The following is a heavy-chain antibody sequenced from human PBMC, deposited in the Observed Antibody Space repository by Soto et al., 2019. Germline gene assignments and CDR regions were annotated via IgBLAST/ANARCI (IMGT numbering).Heavy chain of an antibody. D-gene: IGHD1-26*01. CDR3: ARGHSGSYY. J-gene: IGHJ4*02. V-gene: IGHV3-30-3*01. Sequence: GGSLSRSSAASGFTFSNYATHLVRQAPGKGLEWVAVISYDGSNKYYADSVKGRLTISRDNSKNTLYLQMNSLRAEDTAVYYCARGHSGSYYWGQGTLVTVSS. CDR1: GFTFSNYA. CDR2: ISYDGSNK.